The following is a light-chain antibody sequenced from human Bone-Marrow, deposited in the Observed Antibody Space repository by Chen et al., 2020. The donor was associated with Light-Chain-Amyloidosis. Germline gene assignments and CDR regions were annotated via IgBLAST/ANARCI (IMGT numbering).Light chain of an antibody. Sequence: SYELTQPPSVSVSPGQTARLTCSGDDLPTKYAYWYQQKPGQAPVLVIHRDTERPSGLSERFSGSNSGTTATLTISGVQAEDEADYHCQSADSSGTYEVIFGGGTKLTVL. CDR3: QSADSSGTYEVI. CDR2: RDT. V-gene: IGLV3-25*03. CDR1: DLPTKY. J-gene: IGLJ2*01.